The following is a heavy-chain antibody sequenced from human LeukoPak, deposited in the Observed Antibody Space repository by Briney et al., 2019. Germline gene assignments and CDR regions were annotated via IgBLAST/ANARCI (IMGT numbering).Heavy chain of an antibody. D-gene: IGHD3-22*01. Sequence: ASVKVSCKASGYTFTSYGISWVRQAPGQGLEWMGWISAYNGNTNYVQKLQGRVTMTTDTSTSTAYMELRSLRSDDTAVYYCARDTYDSSGYYFDYWGQGTLVTVSS. CDR3: ARDTYDSSGYYFDY. V-gene: IGHV1-18*01. CDR1: GYTFTSYG. CDR2: ISAYNGNT. J-gene: IGHJ4*02.